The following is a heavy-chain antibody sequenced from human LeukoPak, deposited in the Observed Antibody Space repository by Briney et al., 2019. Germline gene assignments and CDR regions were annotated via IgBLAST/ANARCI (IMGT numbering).Heavy chain of an antibody. Sequence: GGSLRLSCITSGFTFDDYGMSWVRQAPGKGLEWVSGINWNGGSTGYADSVKGRFTISRDNAKNSLYLQMSSLRAEDTALYYCAKEKQQLVTFDYWGQGTLVTVSS. J-gene: IGHJ4*02. V-gene: IGHV3-20*04. D-gene: IGHD6-13*01. CDR3: AKEKQQLVTFDY. CDR2: INWNGGST. CDR1: GFTFDDYG.